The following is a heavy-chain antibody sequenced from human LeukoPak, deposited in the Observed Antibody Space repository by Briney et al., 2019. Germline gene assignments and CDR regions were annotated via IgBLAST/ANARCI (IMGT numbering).Heavy chain of an antibody. D-gene: IGHD3-22*01. CDR2: IRYDGSNK. CDR3: ANIPSNYYDSSGYNDY. CDR1: GFTFSSYG. Sequence: GGSLRLSCAASGFTFSSYGMHWVRQAPGKGLEWVAFIRYDGSNKYYADSVKGRFTISRDNSKNTLYLQMNSLRAEDTAVYHCANIPSNYYDSSGYNDYWGQGTLVTVSS. J-gene: IGHJ4*02. V-gene: IGHV3-30*02.